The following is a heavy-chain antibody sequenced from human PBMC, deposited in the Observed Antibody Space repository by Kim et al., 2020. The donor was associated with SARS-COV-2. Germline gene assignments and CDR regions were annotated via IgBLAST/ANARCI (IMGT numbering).Heavy chain of an antibody. V-gene: IGHV3-33*02. Sequence: DSAKGRFTISRDKSTNTLYLQMNSLSAEDTAVYYCAKDSSSSKYYFDYWGQGTLVTVSS. CDR3: AKDSSSSKYYFDY. D-gene: IGHD6-6*01. J-gene: IGHJ4*02.